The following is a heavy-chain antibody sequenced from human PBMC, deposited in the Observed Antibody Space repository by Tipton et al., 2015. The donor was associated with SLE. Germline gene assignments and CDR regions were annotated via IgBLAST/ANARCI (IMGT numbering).Heavy chain of an antibody. J-gene: IGHJ4*02. CDR3: ARPVEKVTTPFDF. D-gene: IGHD5-24*01. Sequence: TLSLTCTVSGGSINNGRYYWTWIRQPAGKGLEWIGHIFTTGCTNYNPSLKSRVTISIDKAKNQFSLRLSSVTAADTAVYYCARPVEKVTTPFDFWGLGTLVTISS. V-gene: IGHV4-61*09. CDR2: IFTTGCT. CDR1: GGSINNGRYY.